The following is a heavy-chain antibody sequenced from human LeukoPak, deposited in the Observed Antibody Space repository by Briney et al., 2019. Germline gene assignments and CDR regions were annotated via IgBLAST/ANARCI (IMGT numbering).Heavy chain of an antibody. V-gene: IGHV3-43D*04. Sequence: PGGSLRLSCAASGFTFSSYAMSWVRQAPGKGLEWVSLISWDGGSTYYADSVKGRFTISRDNSKNSLYLQMNSLRAEDTALYYCAKDGANYYDSSGYYGPFDYWGQGTLVTVSS. CDR3: AKDGANYYDSSGYYGPFDY. CDR1: GFTFSSYA. D-gene: IGHD3-22*01. CDR2: ISWDGGST. J-gene: IGHJ4*02.